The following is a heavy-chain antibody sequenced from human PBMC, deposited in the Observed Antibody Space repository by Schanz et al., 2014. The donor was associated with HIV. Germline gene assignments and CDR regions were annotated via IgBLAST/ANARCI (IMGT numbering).Heavy chain of an antibody. D-gene: IGHD6-19*01. CDR1: GFTFSSYD. CDR2: ISYDGNKR. Sequence: QVQLVESGGGVVQPGRSLRLSCAASGFTFSSYDIHWVRQAPGKGLEWVAVISYDGNKRYYADSVKGRFTISRDNSENTLYLQMDSLRPEDTAVYFCAKDLRQWLARGGNPLDIWGQGTMVTVS. V-gene: IGHV3-30*18. J-gene: IGHJ3*02. CDR3: AKDLRQWLARGGNPLDI.